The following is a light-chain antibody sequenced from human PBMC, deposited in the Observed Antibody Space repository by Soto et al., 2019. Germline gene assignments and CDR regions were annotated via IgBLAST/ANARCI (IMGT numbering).Light chain of an antibody. Sequence: QSALTQPASVSGSPGQSVTISCTGTNSDIGDYNYVSWHQQHPGKAPKLLISEVSNRPSGVSHRFSGSKSGNTASLTISGLQAEDEAVYYCNSYSSGSTLVLFGGGTKVTVL. CDR2: EVS. J-gene: IGLJ2*01. V-gene: IGLV2-14*01. CDR1: NSDIGDYNY. CDR3: NSYSSGSTLVL.